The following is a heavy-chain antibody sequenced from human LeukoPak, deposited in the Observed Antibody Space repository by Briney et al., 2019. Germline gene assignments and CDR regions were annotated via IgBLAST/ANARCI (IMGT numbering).Heavy chain of an antibody. Sequence: SETLSLTCTVSGGSISSSSYYWGWIRQPPGKGLEWIGSIYYSGSTYYNPSLKSRVTISVDTSKNQFSLKLNSLTAADTAVYFCARGLEVRARVGYHYYMDVWGKGTTVTVSS. CDR3: ARGLEVRARVGYHYYMDV. CDR2: IYYSGST. CDR1: GGSISSSSYY. J-gene: IGHJ6*03. V-gene: IGHV4-39*07. D-gene: IGHD1-26*01.